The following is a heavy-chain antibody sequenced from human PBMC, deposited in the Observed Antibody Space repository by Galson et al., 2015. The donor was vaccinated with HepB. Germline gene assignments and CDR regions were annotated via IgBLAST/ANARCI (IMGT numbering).Heavy chain of an antibody. Sequence: SVKVSCKASGYTFTSYAMHWVRQAPGQRLEWMGWINAGNGNTKYSQKFQGRVTITRDTSASTAYMELSSLRSEDTAVYYCARGLIVGATRYMDVWGKGTTVTVSS. CDR3: ARGLIVGATRYMDV. J-gene: IGHJ6*03. CDR1: GYTFTSYA. V-gene: IGHV1-3*01. D-gene: IGHD1-26*01. CDR2: INAGNGNT.